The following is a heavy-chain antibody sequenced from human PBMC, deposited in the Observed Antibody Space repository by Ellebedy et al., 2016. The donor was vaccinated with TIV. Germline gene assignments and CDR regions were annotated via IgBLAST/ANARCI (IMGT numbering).Heavy chain of an antibody. V-gene: IGHV3-23*01. Sequence: GGSLRLXCAASGFTFSSYAMSWVRQAPGKGLEWVSAISGSGGSTYYADSVKGRFTISRDNSKNTLYLQMNSLRAEDTAVYYCAKAPTAYTGPGSERLYYYGMDVWGQGTTVTVSS. CDR1: GFTFSSYA. J-gene: IGHJ6*02. CDR2: ISGSGGST. CDR3: AKAPTAYTGPGSERLYYYGMDV. D-gene: IGHD3-10*01.